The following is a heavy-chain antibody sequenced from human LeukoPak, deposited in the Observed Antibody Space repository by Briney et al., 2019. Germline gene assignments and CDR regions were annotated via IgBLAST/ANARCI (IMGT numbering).Heavy chain of an antibody. D-gene: IGHD6-13*01. J-gene: IGHJ4*02. CDR3: ASAASSPLFDY. V-gene: IGHV4-4*07. Sequence: PSETLSLTCTVSGNSISGYYWSWVRRPAGKGREGIGRIYTSAITNYNPSLKSRVTMSIGTSKNQFSLKLSSVTAADTAVYYCASAASSPLFDYWGQGTLVTVSS. CDR1: GNSISGYY. CDR2: IYTSAIT.